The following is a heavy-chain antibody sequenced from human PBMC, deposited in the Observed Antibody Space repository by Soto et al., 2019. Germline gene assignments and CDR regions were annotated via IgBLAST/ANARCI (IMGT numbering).Heavy chain of an antibody. CDR2: ISGSGGST. Sequence: GGSLRLSCAASGFTFSSYAMSWVRQAPGKGLEWVSAISGSGGSTYYADSVKGRFTISRDNSKNTLYLQMNSLRAEDTAVYYCARYSSSWTVLYYYGMDVWGQGTTVTVSS. CDR1: GFTFSSYA. V-gene: IGHV3-23*01. CDR3: ARYSSSWTVLYYYGMDV. J-gene: IGHJ6*02. D-gene: IGHD6-13*01.